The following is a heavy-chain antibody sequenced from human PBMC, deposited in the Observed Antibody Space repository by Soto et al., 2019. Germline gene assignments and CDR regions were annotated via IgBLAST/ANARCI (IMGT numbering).Heavy chain of an antibody. J-gene: IGHJ4*02. Sequence: SETLSLTCAVYGGSFSCYYWSWIRQPPGKGLEWIGEINHSGSTNYNPSLKSRVTISVDTSKNQFSLKLSSVTAADTAVYYCARGQRNYDSSGYYSRYFDYWGPGTLVTVSS. CDR2: INHSGST. CDR3: ARGQRNYDSSGYYSRYFDY. CDR1: GGSFSCYY. V-gene: IGHV4-34*01. D-gene: IGHD3-22*01.